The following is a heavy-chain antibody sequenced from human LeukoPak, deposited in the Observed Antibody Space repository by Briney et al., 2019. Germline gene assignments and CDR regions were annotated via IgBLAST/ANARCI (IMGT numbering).Heavy chain of an antibody. J-gene: IGHJ4*02. CDR1: GFTFSNYG. CDR3: ARGFTGFTSGWSDY. CDR2: ISYDGSNK. D-gene: IGHD6-19*01. Sequence: GGSLRLSCAASGFTFSNYGMHWVRQAPGKGLEWVAIISYDGSNKYYADSVKGRFTISRDNAKNTLYLQMNSLRAEDTAIYFCARGFTGFTSGWSDYWGQGTLVTVSS. V-gene: IGHV3-30*03.